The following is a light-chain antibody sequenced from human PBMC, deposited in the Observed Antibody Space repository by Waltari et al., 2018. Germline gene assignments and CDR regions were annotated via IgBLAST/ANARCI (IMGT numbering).Light chain of an antibody. V-gene: IGKV3-15*01. Sequence: EIVMTQSPATLSVSPGERATLSCRASQSVSSNLAGYQQKPGQAPRLLIYGASTRATGIPARFSGSESGTDFTLTISSLQSEDFAVYYCQQYNNWPRTFGQGTKVEIK. CDR1: QSVSSN. CDR2: GAS. CDR3: QQYNNWPRT. J-gene: IGKJ1*01.